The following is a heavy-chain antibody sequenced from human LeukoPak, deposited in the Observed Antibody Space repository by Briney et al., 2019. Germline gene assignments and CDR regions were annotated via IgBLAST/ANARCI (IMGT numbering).Heavy chain of an antibody. CDR1: GGSISSYY. Sequence: SETLSLTCTVSGGSISSYYWSWIRQPPGKGLEWIGYIYYSGSTNYNPSLKSRVTISVDTSKNQFSLKLSSVTAADTAVYYCASLVWIAVAGPYFDYWGQGTLVTVSS. J-gene: IGHJ4*02. V-gene: IGHV4-59*01. CDR3: ASLVWIAVAGPYFDY. D-gene: IGHD6-19*01. CDR2: IYYSGST.